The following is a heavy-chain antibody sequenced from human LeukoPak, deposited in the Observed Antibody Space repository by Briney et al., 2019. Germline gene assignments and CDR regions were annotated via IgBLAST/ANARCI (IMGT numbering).Heavy chain of an antibody. Sequence: ASETLSLTCAVYGGSFSGYYWSWIRQPPGKGLEWIGEINHSGSTNYNPSLKSRVTISVDTSKNQFSLKLSSVTAADTAVYYCARDGGATPREYYFDYWGQGTLVTVSS. J-gene: IGHJ4*02. CDR3: ARDGGATPREYYFDY. V-gene: IGHV4-34*01. CDR2: INHSGST. CDR1: GGSFSGYY. D-gene: IGHD1-26*01.